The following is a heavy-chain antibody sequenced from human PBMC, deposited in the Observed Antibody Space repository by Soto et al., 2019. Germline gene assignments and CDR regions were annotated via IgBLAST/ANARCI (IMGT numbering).Heavy chain of an antibody. V-gene: IGHV1-69*13. D-gene: IGHD2-2*02. CDR2: IIPIFGTA. Sequence: SVKVSCKASGGTFSSYAISWVRQAPGQGLEWMGGIIPIFGTANYAQKFQGRVTITADESTSTAYMELSSLRSEGTAVYYCARLYCSSTSCYRGVAQAFDIWGQGTMVTVSS. J-gene: IGHJ3*02. CDR3: ARLYCSSTSCYRGVAQAFDI. CDR1: GGTFSSYA.